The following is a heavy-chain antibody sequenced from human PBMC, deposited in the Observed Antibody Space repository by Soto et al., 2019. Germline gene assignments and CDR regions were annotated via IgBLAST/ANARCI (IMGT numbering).Heavy chain of an antibody. CDR3: ARYSSQSCYPAYCFDF. CDR1: GYLFTSYY. CDR2: INPSSGGI. Sequence: ASVKVSCKASGYLFTSYYMHWVRQAPGQGPEWMGIINPSSGGISYAQKFQGRVTMTRDTSTNQVSLKLSSVTAADTAIYYCARYSSQSCYPAYCFDFWGQGAPVTVSS. V-gene: IGHV1-46*01. J-gene: IGHJ4*02. D-gene: IGHD2-15*01.